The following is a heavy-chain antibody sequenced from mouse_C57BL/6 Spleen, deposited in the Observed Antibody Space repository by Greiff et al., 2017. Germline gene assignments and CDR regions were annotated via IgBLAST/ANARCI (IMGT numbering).Heavy chain of an antibody. CDR2: IDPSDSET. D-gene: IGHD2-5*01. J-gene: IGHJ1*03. CDR1: GYTFTSYW. CDR3: ARRDSNYGYFDV. Sequence: QVQLQQPGAELVRPGSSEKLSCKASGYTFTSYWMHWVKQRPIQGLEWIGNIDPSDSETHYNQKFKDKATLTVDKSSSTAYMQLSSLTSEDSAVYYCARRDSNYGYFDVWGTGTTVTVSS. V-gene: IGHV1-52*01.